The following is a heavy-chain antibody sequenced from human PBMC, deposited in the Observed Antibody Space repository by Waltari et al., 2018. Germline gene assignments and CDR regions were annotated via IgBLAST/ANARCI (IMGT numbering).Heavy chain of an antibody. CDR1: GFTFSGST. V-gene: IGHV3-73*01. D-gene: IGHD7-27*01. CDR3: ATGGWGFYFDY. J-gene: IGHJ4*02. Sequence: EVQVVESGGGLVQPGGSLKLSCATSGFTFSGSTIHWVRQTSGKGLEWVGRIRRQPYNYATAYAASVIGRFTISRDDSRNTAYLQMNSLMTEDTAVYYCATGGWGFYFDYWGQGTLVTVSS. CDR2: IRRQPYNYAT.